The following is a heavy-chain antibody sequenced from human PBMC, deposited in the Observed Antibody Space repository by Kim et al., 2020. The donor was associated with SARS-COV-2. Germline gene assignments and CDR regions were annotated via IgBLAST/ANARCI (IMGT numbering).Heavy chain of an antibody. V-gene: IGHV4-34*01. CDR1: GGSFSGYY. Sequence: SETLSLTCAVYGGSFSGYYWSWIRQPPGKGLEWIGEINHSGSTNYNPSLKSRVTISVDTSKNQFSLKLSSVTAADTAVYYCARGRTPTGYYYYGMDVWGQGTTVTVSS. J-gene: IGHJ6*02. CDR2: INHSGST. CDR3: ARGRTPTGYYYYGMDV.